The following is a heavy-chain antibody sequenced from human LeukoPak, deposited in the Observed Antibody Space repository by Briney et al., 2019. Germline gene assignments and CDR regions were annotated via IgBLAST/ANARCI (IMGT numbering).Heavy chain of an antibody. CDR1: GGSFSGYY. CDR3: ARFSYPGALTSSWQTRGPHPPQYFDY. D-gene: IGHD6-13*01. V-gene: IGHV4-34*01. Sequence: PSETLSLTCAVYGGSFSGYYRSWIRQPPGKGLEWIGEINHSGSTNYNPSLKSRVTISVDTSKNQFSLKLSSVTAADTAVYYCARFSYPGALTSSWQTRGPHPPQYFDYWGQGTLVTVSS. CDR2: INHSGST. J-gene: IGHJ4*02.